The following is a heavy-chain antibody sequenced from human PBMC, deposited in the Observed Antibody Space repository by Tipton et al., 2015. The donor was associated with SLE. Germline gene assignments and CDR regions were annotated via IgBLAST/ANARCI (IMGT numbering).Heavy chain of an antibody. J-gene: IGHJ4*02. CDR2: ILYDGVSE. V-gene: IGHV3-30*02. D-gene: IGHD6-13*01. CDR1: GFTFSNYA. Sequence: SLRLSCAATGFTFSNYAMHWVRQTPGKGLEWVACILYDGVSEYYADSVRGRFTISRDNSRKTLNLQMNSLRPDDTAVYYCVKDVYTSSTGSWYGALDYWGQGTLVVVSS. CDR3: VKDVYTSSTGSWYGALDY.